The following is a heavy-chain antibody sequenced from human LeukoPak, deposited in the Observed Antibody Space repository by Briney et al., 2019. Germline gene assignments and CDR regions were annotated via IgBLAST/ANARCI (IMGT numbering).Heavy chain of an antibody. CDR3: ATDSGGSVFDC. J-gene: IGHJ4*02. CDR2: ISSSGSTI. CDR1: GFTFSSYE. V-gene: IGHV3-48*03. Sequence: PGGSLRLSCAASGFTFSSYEMNWVRQAPGTGLEWVSYISSSGSTIYYADSVKGRFTISRDNAKNPLYLQMNSLRAEDTAVYYCATDSGGSVFDCWGQGTLVTVSS. D-gene: IGHD2-15*01.